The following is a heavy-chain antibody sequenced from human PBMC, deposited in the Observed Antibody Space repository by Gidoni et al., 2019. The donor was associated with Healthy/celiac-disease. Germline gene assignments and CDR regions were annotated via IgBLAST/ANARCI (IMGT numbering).Heavy chain of an antibody. D-gene: IGHD2-21*02. CDR3: AKVDWGGDCYSYFDY. Sequence: EVQLLESGGGLVQPGGSLRLSCSASGFTFSSYAMSWVRQAPGKGLEWVSAIRGSGGSTYYADSVKGRFTISRDNSKNTLYLQMNSLRAEDTAVYYCAKVDWGGDCYSYFDYWGQGTLVTVSS. J-gene: IGHJ4*02. CDR2: IRGSGGST. V-gene: IGHV3-23*01. CDR1: GFTFSSYA.